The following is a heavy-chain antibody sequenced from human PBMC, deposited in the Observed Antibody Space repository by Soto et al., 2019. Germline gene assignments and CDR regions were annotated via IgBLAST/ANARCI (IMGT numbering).Heavy chain of an antibody. D-gene: IGHD3-3*01. CDR2: LSTDGSTP. Sequence: QVQLVESGGGVVQPGESLRLSCAASGFIFGSYAMNWVRQVPGKGPEWVAVLSTDGSTPYYADSVRGRFTISRDNSKSTLFLQMNSLRSEDTAIYFCARSYDLWSPYLSFGDQRDPWCQGTPVTVSS. J-gene: IGHJ5*02. CDR3: ARSYDLWSPYLSFGDQRDP. V-gene: IGHV3-30*16. CDR1: GFIFGSYA.